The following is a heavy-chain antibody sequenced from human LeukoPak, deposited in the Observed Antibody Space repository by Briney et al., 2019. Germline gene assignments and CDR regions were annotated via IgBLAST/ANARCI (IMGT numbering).Heavy chain of an antibody. CDR3: ARGGGYSYGSFDY. J-gene: IGHJ4*02. CDR1: GFTFSSYA. CDR2: ISGSGGST. V-gene: IGHV3-23*01. Sequence: GGSLRLSCAASGFTFSSYAMSWVRQAPGKGLEWVSAISGSGGSTYYADSVKGRFTISRDNSKNTLYLQMNSLRAEDTAVYYCARGGGYSYGSFDYWGQGTLVTVSS. D-gene: IGHD5-18*01.